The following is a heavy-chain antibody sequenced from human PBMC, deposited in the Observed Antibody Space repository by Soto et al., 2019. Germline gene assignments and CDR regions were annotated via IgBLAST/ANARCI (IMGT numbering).Heavy chain of an antibody. CDR3: AKAARSGYDWVFSILGY. CDR1: GFTFDDYA. CDR2: ISWNSGSI. Sequence: GGSLRLSCAASGFTFDDYAMHWVRQAPGKGLEWVSGISWNSGSIGYADSVKGRFTISRDNAKNSLYLQMNSLRAEDTALYYCAKAARSGYDWVFSILGYWGQGTLVTVSS. J-gene: IGHJ4*02. V-gene: IGHV3-9*01. D-gene: IGHD5-12*01.